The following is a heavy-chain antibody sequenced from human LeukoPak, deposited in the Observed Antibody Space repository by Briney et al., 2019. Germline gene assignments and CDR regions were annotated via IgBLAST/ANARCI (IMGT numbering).Heavy chain of an antibody. Sequence: GGSMRLSCSASGFTFSSYTVHWVRQAPGKGLEFVSAITSTGGNTYYADSVTGRFTLSRDNSKNTLYLQMSSLRAEDTAVYYCVIVRGYFDSSGTDYWGQGTLVTVSS. J-gene: IGHJ4*02. D-gene: IGHD3-9*01. CDR1: GFTFSSYT. CDR3: VIVRGYFDSSGTDY. CDR2: ITSTGGNT. V-gene: IGHV3-64D*06.